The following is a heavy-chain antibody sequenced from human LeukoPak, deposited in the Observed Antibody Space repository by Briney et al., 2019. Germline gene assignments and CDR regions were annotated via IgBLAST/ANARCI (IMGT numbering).Heavy chain of an antibody. Sequence: SETLSPTCTVSGGSITSNSHHWDWIRQAPGKGLEWIGNIYYSGTTSYNPSLQSRVSISVDTSKNQFSLRLSSVTAADTAVYYCARRGDILTDYAFDYWGQGTLVTVSS. V-gene: IGHV4-39*01. CDR2: IYYSGTT. CDR1: GGSITSNSHH. J-gene: IGHJ4*02. CDR3: ARRGDILTDYAFDY. D-gene: IGHD3-9*01.